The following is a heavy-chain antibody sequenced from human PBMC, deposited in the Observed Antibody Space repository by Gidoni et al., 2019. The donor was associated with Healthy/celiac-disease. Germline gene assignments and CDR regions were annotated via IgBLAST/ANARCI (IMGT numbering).Heavy chain of an antibody. CDR2: IKSKTEGGTT. V-gene: IGHV3-15*01. Sequence: EVQLVESGGGLVKPGGSLRLSCAASGFTFSNAWVIWVRQAPGKGLEWVGSIKSKTEGGTTDYAAPVKDRFTISREDSKNTLYLQMNSLKTEDTAVYYCTTAHCSGGSCYPGYGGQGTLVTVSS. CDR1: GFTFSNAW. J-gene: IGHJ4*02. D-gene: IGHD2-15*01. CDR3: TTAHCSGGSCYPGY.